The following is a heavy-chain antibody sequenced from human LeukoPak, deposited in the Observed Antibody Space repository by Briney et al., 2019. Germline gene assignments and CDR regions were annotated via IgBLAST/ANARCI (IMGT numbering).Heavy chain of an antibody. V-gene: IGHV3-21*01. CDR1: GFSFSTYA. J-gene: IGHJ4*02. CDR3: ARYGVSSSTSYTDF. CDR2: ITSDSAYI. D-gene: IGHD2-2*01. Sequence: GGSLRLSCAASGFSFSTYAMNWVRQAPGEGLKWVSCITSDSAYIYYADSVKGRFTISRDNAKNSLYLQMNSLRAEDTAVYYCARYGVSSSTSYTDFWGQGTLVTVSS.